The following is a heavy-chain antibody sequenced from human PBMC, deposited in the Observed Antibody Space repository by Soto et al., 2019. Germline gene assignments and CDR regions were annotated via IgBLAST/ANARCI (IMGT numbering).Heavy chain of an antibody. Sequence: QVQLQESGPGLVKPSETLSLTCTVSGGSISSYYWSWIRQPPGKGLEWIGYIYYSGSTNYNPSLKSRVTISVDTSKNQFSLKLSSVTAADPAVYSCARGRWFGELRMGYYYYYMDVWGKGTTVTVSS. V-gene: IGHV4-59*01. D-gene: IGHD3-10*01. CDR3: ARGRWFGELRMGYYYYYMDV. CDR2: IYYSGST. J-gene: IGHJ6*03. CDR1: GGSISSYY.